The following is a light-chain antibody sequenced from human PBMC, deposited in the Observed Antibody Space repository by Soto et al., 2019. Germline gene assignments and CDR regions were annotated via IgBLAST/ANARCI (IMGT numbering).Light chain of an antibody. CDR1: QSISTY. J-gene: IGKJ4*01. CDR3: QQSYTAPLT. CDR2: AAS. V-gene: IGKV1-39*01. Sequence: DIQMTQSPSSLSASVGDRVTITCRASQSISTYLNWYQQKPGKAPNLLIFAASTLQSGVPSRFSGSGSGTDFTLTIHSLQPEDFATYYCQQSYTAPLTFGGGTKVEIK.